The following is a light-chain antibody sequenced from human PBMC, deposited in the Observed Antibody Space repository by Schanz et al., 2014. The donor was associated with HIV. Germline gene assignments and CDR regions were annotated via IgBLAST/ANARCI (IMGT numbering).Light chain of an antibody. Sequence: QSALTQPPSASGSPGQSVTISCTGTSSDVGGYKYVSWYQQHPGKAPKLLIYEATQRPAGVPDRFSGSKSGNTASLTISGLQAEDEADYYCQSFDSSLSAVVFGGGTKLTVL. CDR2: EAT. CDR1: SSDVGGYKY. J-gene: IGLJ2*01. V-gene: IGLV2-8*01. CDR3: QSFDSSLSAVV.